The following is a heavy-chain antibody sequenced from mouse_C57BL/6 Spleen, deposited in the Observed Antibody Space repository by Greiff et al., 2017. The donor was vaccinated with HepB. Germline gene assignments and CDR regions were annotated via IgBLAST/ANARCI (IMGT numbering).Heavy chain of an antibody. CDR1: GYTFTDYE. CDR3: TRSITTVVFDY. V-gene: IGHV1-15*01. J-gene: IGHJ2*01. D-gene: IGHD1-1*01. CDR2: IDPETGGT. Sequence: QVQLKESGAELVRPGASVTLSCKASGYTFTDYEMHWVKQTPVHGLEWIGAIDPETGGTAYNQKFKGKAILTADKSSSTAYMELRSLTSEDSAVYYCTRSITTVVFDYWGQGTTLTVSS.